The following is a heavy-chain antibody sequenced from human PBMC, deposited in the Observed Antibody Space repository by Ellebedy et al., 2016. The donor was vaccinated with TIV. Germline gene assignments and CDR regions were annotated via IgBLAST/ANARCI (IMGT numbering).Heavy chain of an antibody. CDR1: GFTFSTYW. V-gene: IGHV3-7*03. D-gene: IGHD3-10*01. J-gene: IGHJ4*02. CDR2: IKQDGSAM. CDR3: VKGHGDSGTY. Sequence: GESLKISCAASGFTFSTYWMHWVRQAPGKGLEWVAYIKQDGSAMDYVDSVKGRFTISRDNTKNSHYLQMNRLRAEDTALYYCVKGHGDSGTYWGQGTLVTGSS.